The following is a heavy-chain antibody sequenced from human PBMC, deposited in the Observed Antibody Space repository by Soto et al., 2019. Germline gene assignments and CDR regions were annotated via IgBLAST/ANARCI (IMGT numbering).Heavy chain of an antibody. CDR2: VYYSGGT. CDR1: GGSTNTRSDY. J-gene: IGHJ4*02. Sequence: XETLYLTCTVSGGSTNTRSDYWGWIRQPPGKGLEWIGSVYYSGGTYDNPSLQSRVTISVDTSRNQFSLKLMSVTAADTAVYFCARQPRGPGYGERGLYFDYWGQGTLVTVSS. D-gene: IGHD3-16*01. V-gene: IGHV4-39*01. CDR3: ARQPRGPGYGERGLYFDY.